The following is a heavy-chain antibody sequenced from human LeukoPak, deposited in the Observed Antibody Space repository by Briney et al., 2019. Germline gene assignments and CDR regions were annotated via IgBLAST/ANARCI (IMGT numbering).Heavy chain of an antibody. D-gene: IGHD6-13*01. CDR1: GFTFSSYG. V-gene: IGHV3-NL1*01. CDR2: IIGGGGST. Sequence: GGSLRLSCAASGFTFSSYGMHWVRQAPGKGLEWVSGIIGGGGSTYYVKGRFTISGDNSRNTLFLQMNSLRAEDTALYYCARDRSSSWYSPPGYWGQGTLVTVSS. J-gene: IGHJ4*02. CDR3: ARDRSSSWYSPPGY.